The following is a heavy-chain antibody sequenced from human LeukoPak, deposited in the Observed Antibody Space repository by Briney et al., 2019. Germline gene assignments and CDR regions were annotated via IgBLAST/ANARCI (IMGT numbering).Heavy chain of an antibody. CDR2: ISGDGT. V-gene: IGHV3-23*01. CDR1: GFTFSVYG. D-gene: IGHD5-18*01. J-gene: IGHJ4*02. CDR3: ANTNTWIQLWFYY. Sequence: PGGSLRLSCAASGFTFSVYGMSWVRQAPGKGLEWVSAISGDGTYYADSVKGRFTISRDNSKNTLYLQMNSLRAEDTAVYYCANTNTWIQLWFYYWGQGTLVTVSS.